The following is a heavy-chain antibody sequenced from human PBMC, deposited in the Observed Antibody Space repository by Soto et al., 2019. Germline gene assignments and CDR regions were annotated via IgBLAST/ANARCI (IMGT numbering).Heavy chain of an antibody. J-gene: IGHJ6*02. CDR1: GGTFSSYA. Sequence: SVKVSCKASGGTFSSYAISWVRQAPGQGLEWMGGIIPIFGTANYAQKFQGRVTITADESTSTAYMELSSLRSEDTAVYYCAREGSSGQTYYYYGMDVWGQGTTVTVSS. CDR2: IIPIFGTA. D-gene: IGHD6-19*01. CDR3: AREGSSGQTYYYYGMDV. V-gene: IGHV1-69*13.